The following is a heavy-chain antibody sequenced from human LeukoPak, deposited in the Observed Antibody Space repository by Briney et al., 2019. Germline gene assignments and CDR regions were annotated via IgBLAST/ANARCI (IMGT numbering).Heavy chain of an antibody. Sequence: GGSLRLSCAASGFTFSSYAMSWVRQAPGKGLEWVSAISGSGGSTYYADSVKGRFTISRDNSRNTLYLQMNSLRAEDTAVYYCARAGFYDTLTSYFPDAFDVWGQGTMVTISS. CDR1: GFTFSSYA. CDR2: ISGSGGST. D-gene: IGHD3-9*01. CDR3: ARAGFYDTLTSYFPDAFDV. J-gene: IGHJ3*01. V-gene: IGHV3-23*01.